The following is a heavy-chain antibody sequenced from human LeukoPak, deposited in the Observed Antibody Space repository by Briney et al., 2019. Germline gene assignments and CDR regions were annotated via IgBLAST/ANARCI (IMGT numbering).Heavy chain of an antibody. CDR1: GFTFNTYG. D-gene: IGHD3-10*02. CDR2: IGPGPSHT. V-gene: IGHV3-21*01. CDR3: ARDYVTMAPDY. Sequence: PGGPLRLSCAASGFTFNTYGMTWVRQAPGKGLEWLSYIGPGPSHTYYADSVRGRFVISRDDAKSSLYLQMSSLRAEDTAVYYCARDYVTMAPDYGGLGTLVTVSS. J-gene: IGHJ4*02.